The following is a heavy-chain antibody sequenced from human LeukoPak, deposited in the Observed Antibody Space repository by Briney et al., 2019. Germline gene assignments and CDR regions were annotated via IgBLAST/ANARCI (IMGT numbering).Heavy chain of an antibody. CDR3: ARDGSPSRYYYYYMDV. CDR2: VSSSSSTI. D-gene: IGHD6-6*01. CDR1: EFTFSSYS. V-gene: IGHV3-48*04. J-gene: IGHJ6*03. Sequence: PGGSLRLSCAASEFTFSSYSMNWVRQAPGKGLEWVSYVSSSSSTIYYAGSVKGRFTISRDNAKNSLYLQMNSLRAEDTAVYYCARDGSPSRYYYYYMDVWGKGTTVTVSS.